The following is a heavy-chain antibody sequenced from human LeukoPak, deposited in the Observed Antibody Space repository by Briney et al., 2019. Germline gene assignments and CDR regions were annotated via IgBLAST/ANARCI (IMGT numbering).Heavy chain of an antibody. D-gene: IGHD3-9*01. J-gene: IGHJ3*02. Sequence: SETLSLTCTVSGGSFSSSSSYWGWVRQPPGKGLDRIGNIYYSGSAYYNPSRKSQFTISVYTSKNQCSMKLTSVTAADPVMYYCARSPRYFDLLLSVAFDIWGAGTIVTASS. CDR1: GGSFSSSSSY. V-gene: IGHV4-39*01. CDR3: ARSPRYFDLLLSVAFDI. CDR2: IYYSGSA.